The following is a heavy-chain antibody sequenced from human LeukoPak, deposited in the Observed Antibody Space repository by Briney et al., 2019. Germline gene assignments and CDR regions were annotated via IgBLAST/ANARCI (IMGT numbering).Heavy chain of an antibody. J-gene: IGHJ4*02. V-gene: IGHV4-59*08. D-gene: IGHD4-23*01. CDR2: IYYSGST. CDR3: AGLRWPYFDY. CDR1: GGSISSYY. Sequence: MSLETLSLTCTVSGGSISSYYWSWIRQPPGKGLEWIGYIYYSGSTNYNPSLKSRVTISVDTSKNQFSLKLSSVTAADTAVYYCAGLRWPYFDYWGQGTLVTVSS.